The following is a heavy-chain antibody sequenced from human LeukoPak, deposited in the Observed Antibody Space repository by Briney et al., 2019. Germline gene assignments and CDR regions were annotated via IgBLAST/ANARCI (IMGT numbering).Heavy chain of an antibody. CDR2: ITPNSGGT. J-gene: IGHJ4*02. Sequence: GASVKVSCKASGYTFIDYYMHWVRQAPGQGLEWMGWITPNSGGTNYAQKFQGRVTMTLYTSTSTAYMELRSLRSDDTAVYYCARVEAFGYSNSDYWGQGTLVTVSS. D-gene: IGHD4-11*01. V-gene: IGHV1-2*02. CDR3: ARVEAFGYSNSDY. CDR1: GYTFIDYY.